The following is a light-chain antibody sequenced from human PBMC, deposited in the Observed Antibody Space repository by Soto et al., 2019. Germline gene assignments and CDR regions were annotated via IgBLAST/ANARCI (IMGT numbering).Light chain of an antibody. CDR1: SSDIGFYNY. CDR2: DVN. V-gene: IGLV2-8*01. J-gene: IGLJ2*01. Sequence: QSALTQPPSASGSPGQSVIISCTGTSSDIGFYNYVSWYQHHPGRAPKLIIYDVNKRPSGVPHRFSGSKSGNSASLTVSGLQAEDEADYYCSSFAGSRVLVLGGGTKLTVL. CDR3: SSFAGSRVLV.